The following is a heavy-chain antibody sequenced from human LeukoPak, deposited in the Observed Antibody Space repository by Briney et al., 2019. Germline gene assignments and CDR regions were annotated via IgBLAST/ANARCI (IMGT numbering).Heavy chain of an antibody. CDR2: IYPSGNT. D-gene: IGHD3-3*01. CDR3: ARDGVVTMELDS. V-gene: IGHV4-61*02. CDR1: GESISNSRHY. Sequence: SEALSLTCTVSGESISNSRHYWSWIRQPAGKGLEWIGRIYPSGNTNYNPSLKSRLTISLDTSKNQFSLNLKSVTAADTAMYYCARDGVVTMELDSWGQGTLVTVSS. J-gene: IGHJ4*02.